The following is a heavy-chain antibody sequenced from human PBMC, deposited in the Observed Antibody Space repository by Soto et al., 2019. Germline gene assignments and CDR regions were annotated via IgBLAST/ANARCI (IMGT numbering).Heavy chain of an antibody. CDR2: ISYDGSNK. D-gene: IGHD3-3*01. J-gene: IGHJ4*02. CDR1: GFTFSSYA. V-gene: IGHV3-30*04. Sequence: GGSLRLSCAASGFTFSSYAMHWVRQAPGKGLEWVAVISYDGSNKYYADSVKGRFTISRDNSKNTLYLQMNSLRAEDTAVYYCARGSSGNYYFDYWGQGTLVTVSS. CDR3: ARGSSGNYYFDY.